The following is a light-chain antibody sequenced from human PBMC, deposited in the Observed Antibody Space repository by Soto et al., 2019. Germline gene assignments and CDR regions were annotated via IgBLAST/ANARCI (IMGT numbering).Light chain of an antibody. Sequence: FMASQSVRNNLAWYQPKPGQAPRLLICGASTRATGIPARFSGSGYGTEFTLTIGSLQSEDFAVYDCQQYNNWPLTFGGGTKVDI. CDR3: QQYNNWPLT. CDR2: GAS. J-gene: IGKJ4*01. CDR1: QSVRNN. V-gene: IGKV3-15*01.